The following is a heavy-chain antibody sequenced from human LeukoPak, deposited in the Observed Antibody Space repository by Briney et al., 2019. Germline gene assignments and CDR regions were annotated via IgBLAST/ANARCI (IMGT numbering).Heavy chain of an antibody. CDR2: INPSGGST. V-gene: IGHV1-46*01. D-gene: IGHD3-22*01. Sequence: GASVKVSCKASGYTFASYYMHWVRQAPGQGLEWMGIINPSGGSTSYAQKFQGRVTMTRDTSTSTVYMELSSLRSEDTAVYYCATSRPYYYDSSGYYLPFDYWGQGTLVTVSS. CDR3: ATSRPYYYDSSGYYLPFDY. J-gene: IGHJ4*02. CDR1: GYTFASYY.